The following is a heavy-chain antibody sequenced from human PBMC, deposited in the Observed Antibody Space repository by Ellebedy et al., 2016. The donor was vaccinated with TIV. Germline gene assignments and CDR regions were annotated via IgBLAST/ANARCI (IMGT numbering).Heavy chain of an antibody. V-gene: IGHV3-11*01. CDR1: GFIFSDYY. CDR2: ISSSGTPI. Sequence: GGSLRLSCAASGFIFSDYYMSWIRQAPGKGLEWISYISSSGTPIYYADSVKGRFTTSRDNAKNSLDLQMNSLRADDTAVYYCARDTRFIDQRHNWFDPWGQGAQVTVSS. D-gene: IGHD6-25*01. CDR3: ARDTRFIDQRHNWFDP. J-gene: IGHJ5*02.